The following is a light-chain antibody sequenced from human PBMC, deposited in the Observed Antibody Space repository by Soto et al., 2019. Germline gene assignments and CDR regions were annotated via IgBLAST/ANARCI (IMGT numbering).Light chain of an antibody. Sequence: IVLTQSPATLSVSPGERATLSCRASQSVSSNLAWHQQRPGQAPRLLIYGASTRATGVPARFSGGGSGTEFTLTITSLQSEDFAVYWSPQSNNWPLTFAPATRLETK. CDR1: QSVSSN. CDR2: GAS. CDR3: PQSNNWPLT. V-gene: IGKV3D-15*01. J-gene: IGKJ5*01.